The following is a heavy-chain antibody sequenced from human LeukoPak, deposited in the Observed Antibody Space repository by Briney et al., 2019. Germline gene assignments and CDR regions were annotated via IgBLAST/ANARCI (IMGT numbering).Heavy chain of an antibody. Sequence: GGSLRLSCAASGFTFSNYAMTWVRQPPGKGLEWVSAIGGRDGSTYYADSVKGRFTISRDNSKNTLYVQMNSLRAEDTAVYYCAKGHYYGSGSLDYWGQGTLVTVSS. D-gene: IGHD3-10*01. CDR3: AKGHYYGSGSLDY. CDR1: GFTFSNYA. J-gene: IGHJ4*02. CDR2: IGGRDGST. V-gene: IGHV3-23*01.